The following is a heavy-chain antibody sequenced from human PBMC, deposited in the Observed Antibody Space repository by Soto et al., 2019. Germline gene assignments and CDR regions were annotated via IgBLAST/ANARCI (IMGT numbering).Heavy chain of an antibody. J-gene: IGHJ5*02. CDR1: GGSFSGYY. Sequence: QVQLQQWGAGLLKPSETLSLTCAVYGGSFSGYYWSWIRQPPGKGLEWIGEINHSGSTNYNPSLKSRVTISDDSSKNQFSLKLSSVTAADTAVYYCAGGIAVAGRGNWFDPWGQGTLVTVSS. D-gene: IGHD6-19*01. V-gene: IGHV4-34*01. CDR3: AGGIAVAGRGNWFDP. CDR2: INHSGST.